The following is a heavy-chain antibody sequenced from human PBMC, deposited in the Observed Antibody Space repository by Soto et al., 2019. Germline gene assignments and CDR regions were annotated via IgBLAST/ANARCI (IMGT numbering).Heavy chain of an antibody. Sequence: SETLSLTCTVSGGSISSYYWSWIRQPPGKVLEWIGYIYYSGSTNYNPSLKSRVTISVDTSKNQFSLKLSSVTAADTALYYCARVGSVRGVSSNWFDPWGQGTLVTVSS. D-gene: IGHD3-10*01. CDR3: ARVGSVRGVSSNWFDP. CDR1: GGSISSYY. CDR2: IYYSGST. J-gene: IGHJ5*02. V-gene: IGHV4-59*01.